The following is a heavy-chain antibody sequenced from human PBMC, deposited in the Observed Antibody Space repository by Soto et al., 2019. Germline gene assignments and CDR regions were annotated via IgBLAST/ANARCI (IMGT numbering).Heavy chain of an antibody. D-gene: IGHD6-13*01. Sequence: LRLSCAASGFTFSSYAMSWVRQAPGKGLEWVSAISGSGGSTYYADSVKGRFTISRDNSKNTLYLQMNSLRAEDTAVYYCARGIAAAVNGLEHDEYFQHWGQGTLVTVSS. CDR3: ARGIAAAVNGLEHDEYFQH. V-gene: IGHV3-23*01. J-gene: IGHJ1*01. CDR1: GFTFSSYA. CDR2: ISGSGGST.